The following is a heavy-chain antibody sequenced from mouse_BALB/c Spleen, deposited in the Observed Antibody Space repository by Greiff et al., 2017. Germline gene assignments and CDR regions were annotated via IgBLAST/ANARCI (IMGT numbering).Heavy chain of an antibody. CDR1: GFSLTSYG. D-gene: IGHD1-1*01. Sequence: VKLVESGPGLVAPSQSLSITCTVSGFSLTSYGVHWVRQPPGKGLEWLGVIWAGGSTNYNSALMSRLSISKDNSKSQVFLKMNSLQTDDTAMYYCARDPTTVVDYAMDYWGQGTSVTVSS. J-gene: IGHJ4*01. CDR3: ARDPTTVVDYAMDY. V-gene: IGHV2-9*02. CDR2: IWAGGST.